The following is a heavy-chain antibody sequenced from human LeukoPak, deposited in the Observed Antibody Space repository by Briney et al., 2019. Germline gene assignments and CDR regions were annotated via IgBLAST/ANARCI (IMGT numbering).Heavy chain of an antibody. CDR3: ARRDGDYVPPDF. D-gene: IGHD4-17*01. CDR2: IYPGDSDT. Sequence: GESLKISCKGSGSSFTNYWIAWVRQLPGKGLEWMGIIYPGDSDTRYSPSFQGQVTISADKSIRTAYLQWSSLKASDTAMYYCARRDGDYVPPDFWGQGTLVTVSS. V-gene: IGHV5-51*01. CDR1: GSSFTNYW. J-gene: IGHJ4*02.